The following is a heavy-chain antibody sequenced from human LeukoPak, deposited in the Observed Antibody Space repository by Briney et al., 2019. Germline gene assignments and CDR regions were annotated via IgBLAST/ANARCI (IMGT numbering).Heavy chain of an antibody. V-gene: IGHV1-2*02. J-gene: IGHJ4*02. D-gene: IGHD5-12*01. Sequence: ASVKVSCKASGYTFTGYYMHWVRQAPGQGLEWMGWINPNSGGTNYAQNFQGRVTMTSDTSISTAYMELSSLRSDDTALYYCTREKIGSGYDQDLDYWGQGTMVTVSS. CDR2: INPNSGGT. CDR3: TREKIGSGYDQDLDY. CDR1: GYTFTGYY.